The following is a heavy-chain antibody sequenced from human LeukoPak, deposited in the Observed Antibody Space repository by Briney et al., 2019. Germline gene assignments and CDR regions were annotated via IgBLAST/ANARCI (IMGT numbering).Heavy chain of an antibody. D-gene: IGHD6-13*01. V-gene: IGHV5-51*01. Sequence: KGGESLKISCKGSGYSFTSYWIGWVRQMPGKGPEWMGIIYPGDSDTRYSPSFQGQVTISADKSISTAYLQWSSLKASDTAMYYCARGSKGRIAAAPYGMDVWGQGTTVTVSS. CDR3: ARGSKGRIAAAPYGMDV. J-gene: IGHJ6*02. CDR1: GYSFTSYW. CDR2: IYPGDSDT.